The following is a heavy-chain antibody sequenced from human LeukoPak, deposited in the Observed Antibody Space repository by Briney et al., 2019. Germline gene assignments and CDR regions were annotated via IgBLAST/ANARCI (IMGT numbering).Heavy chain of an antibody. CDR3: ARGGFGESIVGPKPYGGFDY. J-gene: IGHJ4*02. CDR2: IIPIFGTA. Sequence: SVKVSCKASGGTFSSCAISWVRQAPGQGLEWMGGIIPIFGTANYAQKFQGRVTITADKSTSTAYMELSSLRSEDTAVYYCARGGFGESIVGPKPYGGFDYWGQGTLVTVSS. CDR1: GGTFSSCA. V-gene: IGHV1-69*06. D-gene: IGHD3-10*01.